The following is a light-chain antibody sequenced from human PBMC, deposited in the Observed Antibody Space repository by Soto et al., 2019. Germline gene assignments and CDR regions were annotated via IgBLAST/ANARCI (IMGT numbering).Light chain of an antibody. CDR1: QSVRSK. J-gene: IGKJ5*01. Sequence: ILMTQSPAALSVSQGERATLSCRASQSVRSKLAWYQQKPGRAPRVLIYDASTRATGVPDRFSGSGSGTDFTLTISRLEPEDFAVYYCQQYGGSPVTFGQGTRLEI. CDR2: DAS. CDR3: QQYGGSPVT. V-gene: IGKV3D-20*01.